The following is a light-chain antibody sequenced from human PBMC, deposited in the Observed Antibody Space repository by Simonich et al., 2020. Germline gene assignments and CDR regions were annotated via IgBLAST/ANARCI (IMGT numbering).Light chain of an antibody. CDR3: CSYAGSSTSVV. CDR2: EGI. J-gene: IGLJ2*01. CDR1: SSDVGSYNL. V-gene: IGLV2-23*01. Sequence: QSALTQPASVSGSPGQSITISCPGTSSDVGSYNLVSLYQKHPGKAPKRMIYEGINRPSGVSNRFSGAKSGNTASQTISGLQAEDEADYYCCSYAGSSTSVVFGGGTKLTVL.